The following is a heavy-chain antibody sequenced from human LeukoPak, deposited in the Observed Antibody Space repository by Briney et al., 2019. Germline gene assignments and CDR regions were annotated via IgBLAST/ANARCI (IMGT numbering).Heavy chain of an antibody. Sequence: GGSLRLSCAASGFTFSSYEMNWVRQAPGKGLEWVSYISSSGSTIYYADSVKGRFTISRDNAKNSLYQQMNSLRAEDTAVYYCAREATTVTPEFDYWGQGTLVTVSS. D-gene: IGHD4-17*01. CDR1: GFTFSSYE. CDR3: AREATTVTPEFDY. V-gene: IGHV3-48*03. J-gene: IGHJ4*02. CDR2: ISSSGSTI.